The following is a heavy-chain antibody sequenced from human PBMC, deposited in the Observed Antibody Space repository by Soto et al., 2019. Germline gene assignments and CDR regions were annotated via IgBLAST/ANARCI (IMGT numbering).Heavy chain of an antibody. Sequence: QVQLVQSGAEVKKPGSSVKVSCKASGGIFSSYAISWVRQAPGQGLEWMGGIIPIFGTASYAQNFQGRVTITADESTSTAYMELSSLRSEDTAVYYCARVGSLGYCSGASCYPPDYWGQGTLVTVSS. V-gene: IGHV1-69*12. CDR3: ARVGSLGYCSGASCYPPDY. CDR1: GGIFSSYA. D-gene: IGHD2-15*01. CDR2: IIPIFGTA. J-gene: IGHJ4*02.